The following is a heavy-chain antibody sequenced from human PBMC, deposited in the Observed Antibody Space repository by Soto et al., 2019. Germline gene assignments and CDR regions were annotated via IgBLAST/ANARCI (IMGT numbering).Heavy chain of an antibody. CDR1: GYTFTSYG. CDR3: ARDLYYGSGSYYKIDY. D-gene: IGHD3-10*01. V-gene: IGHV1-18*01. CDR2: ISAYNGNT. J-gene: IGHJ4*02. Sequence: QVQLVQSGAEVKKPGASVKVSCKASGYTFTSYGISWVRQAPGQGLEWMGWISAYNGNTNYARKLQGRVTMTTDTSTSTAYTELRSLRSDDTAVYYCARDLYYGSGSYYKIDYWGQGTLVTVSS.